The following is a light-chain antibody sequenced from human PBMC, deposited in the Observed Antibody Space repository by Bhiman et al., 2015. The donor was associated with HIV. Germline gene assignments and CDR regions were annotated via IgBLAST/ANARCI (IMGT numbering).Light chain of an antibody. V-gene: IGLV2-14*03. CDR2: DVI. J-gene: IGLJ1*01. CDR1: NSDIGLYDY. Sequence: QSALTQPASVSGSPGQSITISCIGTNSDIGLYDYVSWYQQHSGRAPKLIIYDVINRPSEVSYRFSGSKSGNTASLTISGLQAEDEADYYCTSYTVTASFVFGTGTNVTVL. CDR3: TSYTVTASFV.